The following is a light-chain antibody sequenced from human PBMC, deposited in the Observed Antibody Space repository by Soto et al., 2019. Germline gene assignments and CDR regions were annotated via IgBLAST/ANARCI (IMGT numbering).Light chain of an antibody. CDR1: QGVRSY. V-gene: IGKV1-9*01. CDR3: QQLNDYPLT. Sequence: DIQLTQSPSFLSASVGDRVTITCRASQGVRSYLAWYQQRPGKAPNLLIYSASTLQSGVPSRFSGSGSGTEFTLTISSLQPADFATYYCQQLNDYPLTFGGGTKVEIK. J-gene: IGKJ4*01. CDR2: SAS.